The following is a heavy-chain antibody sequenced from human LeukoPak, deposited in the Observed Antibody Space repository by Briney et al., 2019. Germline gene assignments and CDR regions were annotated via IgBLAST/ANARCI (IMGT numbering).Heavy chain of an antibody. CDR1: EFTFGTYA. J-gene: IGHJ4*02. CDR2: ISSNGRDT. V-gene: IGHV3-64D*06. CDR3: ARLAAAGHSDY. Sequence: GGSLRLSCSASEFTFGTYAMLWVRQAPGKGLEYVSAISSNGRDTYYAASVRGRFSISRVNSNNTLYLQMNSLRPEDTAMYYCARLAAAGHSDYWDQGALVAVSS. D-gene: IGHD6-25*01.